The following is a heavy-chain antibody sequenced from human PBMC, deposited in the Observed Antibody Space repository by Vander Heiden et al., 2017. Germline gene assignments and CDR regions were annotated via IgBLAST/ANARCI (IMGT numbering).Heavy chain of an antibody. Sequence: QVQLVQSGAEVKKPGTSVKVSCKASGGTFSSYAISWVRKAPGQGREWMGGTIPILGIANYAQKFQGRVTITADKSTSTAYMELSSLRSEDTAVYYCARGNPYYYDSSGPSGENYYYYYGMDVWGQGTTVTVSS. J-gene: IGHJ6*02. CDR2: TIPILGIA. V-gene: IGHV1-69*10. CDR3: ARGNPYYYDSSGPSGENYYYYYGMDV. D-gene: IGHD3-22*01. CDR1: GGTFSSYA.